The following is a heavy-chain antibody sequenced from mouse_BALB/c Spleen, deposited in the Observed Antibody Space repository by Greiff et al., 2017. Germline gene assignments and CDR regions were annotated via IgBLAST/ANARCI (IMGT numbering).Heavy chain of an antibody. V-gene: IGHV1S56*01. D-gene: IGHD1-1*01. Sequence: VQLQQSGPELVKPGASVRISCKASGYTFTSYYIHWVKQRPGQGLEWIGWIYPGNVNTKYNEKFKGKATLTADKSSSTAYMQLSSLTSEDSAVYFCAYYDGAYWGQGTLVTVSA. CDR2: IYPGNVNT. CDR1: GYTFTSYY. J-gene: IGHJ3*01. CDR3: AYYDGAY.